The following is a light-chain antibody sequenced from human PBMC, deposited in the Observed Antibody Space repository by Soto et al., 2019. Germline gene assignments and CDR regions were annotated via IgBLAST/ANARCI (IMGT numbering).Light chain of an antibody. J-gene: IGKJ4*01. CDR2: DAS. Sequence: DIQMTQSPSTLSASVGDRVTITCRASQSISSWLAWYQQKPGKAPKLLIYDASSLESGGPSRFSGRGSGTEFTLTISSLQPDDVSTYYCQQYNSYSLTFGGGTKVEIK. CDR1: QSISSW. V-gene: IGKV1-5*01. CDR3: QQYNSYSLT.